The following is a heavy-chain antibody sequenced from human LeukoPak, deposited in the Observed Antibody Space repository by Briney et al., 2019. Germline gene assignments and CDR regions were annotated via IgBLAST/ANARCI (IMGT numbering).Heavy chain of an antibody. V-gene: IGHV3-23*01. Sequence: GGSLRLSCAASGFTFSSYAMSWVRQAPGKGLEGVSGISVSGGSTYYADSVTGRFTIPTDNSKNTLYLQMNRLRAADTAVYYCAKEVEVSPGPDYWGQGTLVTVSS. CDR1: GFTFSSYA. J-gene: IGHJ4*02. D-gene: IGHD2-15*01. CDR3: AKEVEVSPGPDY. CDR2: ISVSGGST.